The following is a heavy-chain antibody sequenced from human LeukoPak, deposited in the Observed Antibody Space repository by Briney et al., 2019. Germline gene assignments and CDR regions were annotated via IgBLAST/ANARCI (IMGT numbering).Heavy chain of an antibody. J-gene: IGHJ6*03. CDR1: GFTLSSYA. D-gene: IGHD2-15*01. CDR3: AREDRDFLQTWWGLDYYYYMDV. Sequence: GGSLRLSCAASGFTLSSYAMSWVRQAPGKGLEWVSAISGSGGSTYYADSVKGRFTISRDNSKNTLYLQMNSLRAEDTAVYYCAREDRDFLQTWWGLDYYYYMDVWGKGTTVTVSS. CDR2: ISGSGGST. V-gene: IGHV3-23*01.